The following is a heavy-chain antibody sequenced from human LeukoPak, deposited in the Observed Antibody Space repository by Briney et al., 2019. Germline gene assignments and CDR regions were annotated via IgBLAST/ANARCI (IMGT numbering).Heavy chain of an antibody. CDR1: GGTFNSYA. CDR2: IIPIFGTA. CDR3: ARVGKYYDSSGYYPY. D-gene: IGHD3-22*01. V-gene: IGHV1-69*13. Sequence: SVKVSCKASGGTFNSYAISWVRQAPGQGLEWMGGIIPIFGTANYAQKFQGRVTITADESTSTAYMELSSLRSEDTAVYYCARVGKYYDSSGYYPYWGQGTLVTVSS. J-gene: IGHJ4*02.